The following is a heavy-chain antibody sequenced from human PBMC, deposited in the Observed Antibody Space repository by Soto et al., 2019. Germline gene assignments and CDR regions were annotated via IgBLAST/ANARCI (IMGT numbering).Heavy chain of an antibody. CDR2: IVPNVGTV. D-gene: IGHD3-3*01. CDR3: ARRDTSGFLRYFDN. CDR1: GGTLSRFINYP. J-gene: IGHJ4*02. Sequence: GASVKVSCKASGGTLSRFINYPINWVRQAPGPGLEWMGWIVPNVGTVNYAQKFQGRVTITADKSTGTAYMEVSSLRSEDTALYYCARRDTSGFLRYFDNWGQGTLVTVSS. V-gene: IGHV1-69*06.